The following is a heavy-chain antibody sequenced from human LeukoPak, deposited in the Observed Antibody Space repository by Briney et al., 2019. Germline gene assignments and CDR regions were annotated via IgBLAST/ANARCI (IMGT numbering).Heavy chain of an antibody. Sequence: GGSLRLSCATSGLAVSTSVIYWFRQAPGKGLEWVSDIKDADAKPSYADSVKGRFTISRDKSKNTLYLQMNSLRAEDTAVYYCAKGAYDYIEIAYFDYWGQGSLVTVSS. CDR3: AKGAYDYIEIAYFDY. D-gene: IGHD5-12*01. J-gene: IGHJ4*02. V-gene: IGHV3-23*01. CDR1: GLAVSTSV. CDR2: IKDADAKP.